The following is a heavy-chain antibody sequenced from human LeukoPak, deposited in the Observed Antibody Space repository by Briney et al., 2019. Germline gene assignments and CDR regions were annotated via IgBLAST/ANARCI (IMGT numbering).Heavy chain of an antibody. Sequence: GESLKISCLGSGYNFSNYWIGWGRQMPGKGLEWMGIIYPGDSDTRYSPSFQGQVTISADKSISPAYLQWSSLKAPDTAMYYSARSVMARGVYWFDPWGQGTLVIVSS. V-gene: IGHV5-51*01. CDR2: IYPGDSDT. CDR3: ARSVMARGVYWFDP. CDR1: GYNFSNYW. J-gene: IGHJ5*02. D-gene: IGHD3-10*01.